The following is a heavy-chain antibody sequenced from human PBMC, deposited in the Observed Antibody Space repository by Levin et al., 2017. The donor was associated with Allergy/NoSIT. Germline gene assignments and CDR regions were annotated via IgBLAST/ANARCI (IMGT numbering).Heavy chain of an antibody. CDR2: TYYRSKWYN. V-gene: IGHV6-1*01. CDR3: ARDLGSLPECSGGSCYSTYYYYMDV. CDR1: GDSVSSNSAA. Sequence: SETLSLTCAISGDSVSSNSAAWNWIRQSPSRGLEWLGRTYYRSKWYNDYAVSVKSRITINPDTSKNQFSLQLNSVTPEDTAVYYCARDLGSLPECSGGSCYSTYYYYMDVWGKGTTVTVSS. J-gene: IGHJ6*03. D-gene: IGHD2-15*01.